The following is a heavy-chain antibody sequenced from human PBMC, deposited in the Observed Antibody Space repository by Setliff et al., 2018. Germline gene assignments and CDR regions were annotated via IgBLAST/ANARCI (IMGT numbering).Heavy chain of an antibody. CDR1: GYSFTSYW. V-gene: IGHV5-51*01. J-gene: IGHJ6*02. D-gene: IGHD6-13*01. CDR2: IYPGDSDT. CDR3: ARVGQQLVYYYYGMDV. Sequence: GESLKISCRGSGYSFTSYWIGWVRQMPGKGLEWMGIIYPGDSDTRYSPSFQGQVTISADKSISTAYLQWSSLKASDTAMYYCARVGQQLVYYYYGMDVWGQGTTVTVSS.